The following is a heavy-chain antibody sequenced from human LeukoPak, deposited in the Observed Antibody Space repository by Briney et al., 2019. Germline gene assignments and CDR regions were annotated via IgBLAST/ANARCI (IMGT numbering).Heavy chain of an antibody. V-gene: IGHV1-2*04. D-gene: IGHD2-2*01. CDR1: GYTFTGYY. J-gene: IGHJ4*02. CDR3: AREQRVVPAATLVY. CDR2: INPNSGDT. Sequence: ASVKVSCKASGYTFTGYYTHWVRQAPGQGLEWMGWINPNSGDTNYAQKFQGWVTMTRDTSISTAYMELSRLRSDDTAVYYCAREQRVVPAATLVYWGQGTLVTVSS.